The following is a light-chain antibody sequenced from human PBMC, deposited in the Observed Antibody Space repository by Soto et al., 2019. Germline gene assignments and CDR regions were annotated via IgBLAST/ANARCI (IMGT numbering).Light chain of an antibody. V-gene: IGKV3-15*01. Sequence: EIVMTQSPVTLSVSPGERATLSCRASQSVGSHLAWYQQKPGQAPRLLIYGASARAAVIPARFSGSGSGTEFPLNITSLQAEDFAVYCCQQYNSLPPEYTFGQGTKVEIK. CDR2: GAS. CDR3: QQYNSLPPEYT. J-gene: IGKJ2*01. CDR1: QSVGSH.